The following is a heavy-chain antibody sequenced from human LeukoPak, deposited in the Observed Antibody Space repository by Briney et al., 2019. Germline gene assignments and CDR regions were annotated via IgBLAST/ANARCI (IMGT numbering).Heavy chain of an antibody. Sequence: QPGGYLRLSCSAYGFTFSTYSRNRVPQAPGKGPVWVSYISSSGTTISYADYVKGRFTISRDNIKNSLYLQTNSLRAEDTAVYYCARRSYGDYYFDYWGQGILVTVSS. CDR2: ISSSGTTI. J-gene: IGHJ4*02. V-gene: IGHV3-48*01. CDR1: GFTFSTYS. D-gene: IGHD4-17*01. CDR3: ARRSYGDYYFDY.